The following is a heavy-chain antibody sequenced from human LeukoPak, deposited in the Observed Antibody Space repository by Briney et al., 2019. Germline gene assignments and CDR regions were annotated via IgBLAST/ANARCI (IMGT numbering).Heavy chain of an antibody. V-gene: IGHV3-7*01. CDR3: ARGRGLTIFGVISWFDS. CDR2: IKQDGSEK. Sequence: GGSLRLSCAASGFTFSSYWMSWVRQAPGKGLEWVANIKQDGSEKQYVDSVEGRFTISRDNAKNSLYLLMSSLRAEDTAVYYCARGRGLTIFGVISWFDSWGQGTLVTASS. J-gene: IGHJ5*01. CDR1: GFTFSSYW. D-gene: IGHD3-3*01.